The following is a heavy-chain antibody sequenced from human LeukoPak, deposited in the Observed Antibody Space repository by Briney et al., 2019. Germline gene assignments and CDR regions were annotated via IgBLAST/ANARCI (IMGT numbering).Heavy chain of an antibody. J-gene: IGHJ4*02. CDR2: INTNTGNP. Sequence: ASVKVSCKASGYIFTSYVLHWVRQAPGQGLEWMGWINTNTGNPTYAQGFTGRFVFSLDTSVSTACLQISSLKAEDTAVYYCASDGVTMVRGVADYWGQGTLVTVSS. D-gene: IGHD3-10*01. CDR3: ASDGVTMVRGVADY. CDR1: GYIFTSYV. V-gene: IGHV7-4-1*02.